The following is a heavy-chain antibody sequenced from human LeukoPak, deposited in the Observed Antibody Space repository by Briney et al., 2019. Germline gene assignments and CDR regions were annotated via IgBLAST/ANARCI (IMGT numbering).Heavy chain of an antibody. CDR1: GFIFSNYY. CDR3: AELGITMIGGV. D-gene: IGHD3-10*02. J-gene: IGHJ6*04. CDR2: ISSSGSTI. Sequence: GGSRRLSCAASGFIFSNYYMHWVRQAPGKGLEWVSYISSSGSTIYYADSVKGRFTISRDNAKNSLYLQMNSLRAEDTAVYYCAELGITMIGGVWGKGTTVTISS. V-gene: IGHV3-48*03.